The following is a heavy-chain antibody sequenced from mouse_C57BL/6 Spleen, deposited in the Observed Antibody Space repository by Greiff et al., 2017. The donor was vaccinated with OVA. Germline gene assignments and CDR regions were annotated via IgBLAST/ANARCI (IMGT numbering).Heavy chain of an antibody. V-gene: IGHV1-64*01. CDR2: IHPNSGST. J-gene: IGHJ3*01. Sequence: QVHVKQPGAELVKPGASVKLSCKASGYTFTSYWMHWVKQRPGQGLEWIGMIHPNSGSTNYNGKFKGKATLTADKSSSTAYMQLSSLTSEDSAVYFCARPGGSSYEFAYWGQGTLVTVSA. CDR1: GYTFTSYW. D-gene: IGHD1-1*01. CDR3: ARPGGSSYEFAY.